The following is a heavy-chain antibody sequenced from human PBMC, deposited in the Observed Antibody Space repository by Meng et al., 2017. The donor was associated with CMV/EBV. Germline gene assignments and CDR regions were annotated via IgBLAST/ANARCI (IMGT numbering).Heavy chain of an antibody. CDR3: ARELWFGYNWFDP. CDR1: GGSISSSGYY. CDR2: IYYSGST. J-gene: IGHJ5*02. V-gene: IGHV4-31*02. D-gene: IGHD3-10*01. Sequence: VSGGSISSSGYYWSWIRQHPGKGLEWIGYIYYSGSTYYNPSLKSRVTISVDTSKNQFSLKLSSVTAADTAVYYCARELWFGYNWFDPWGQGTLVTVSS.